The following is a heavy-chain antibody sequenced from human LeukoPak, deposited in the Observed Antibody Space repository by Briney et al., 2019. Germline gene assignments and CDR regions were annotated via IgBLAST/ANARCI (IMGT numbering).Heavy chain of an antibody. CDR3: ARAHYYDSSGSLGFWFDP. CDR2: IYYSGST. J-gene: IGHJ5*02. CDR1: GGSISSGGYY. Sequence: PSQTLSLTCTVSGGSISSGGYYRSWIRQHPGKGLEWIGYIYYSGSTYYNPSLKSRVTISVDTSKNQFSLKLSSVTAADTAVYYCARAHYYDSSGSLGFWFDPWGQGTLVTVSS. D-gene: IGHD3-22*01. V-gene: IGHV4-31*03.